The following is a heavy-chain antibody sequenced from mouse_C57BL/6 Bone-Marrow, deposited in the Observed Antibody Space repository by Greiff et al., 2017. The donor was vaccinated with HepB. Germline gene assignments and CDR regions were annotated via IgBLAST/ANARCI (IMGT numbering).Heavy chain of an antibody. D-gene: IGHD1-1*01. V-gene: IGHV2-5*01. CDR2: IWRGGST. CDR1: GFSLTSYG. J-gene: IGHJ1*03. CDR3: AKDPTYYGSSHWYFDV. Sequence: QVQLKESGPGLVQPSQSLSITCTVSGFSLTSYGVHWVRQSPGKGLEWLGVIWRGGSTDYNAAFMSRLSITKDISKSQVFFKMNSRQADDTAIYYCAKDPTYYGSSHWYFDVWGTGTTVTVSS.